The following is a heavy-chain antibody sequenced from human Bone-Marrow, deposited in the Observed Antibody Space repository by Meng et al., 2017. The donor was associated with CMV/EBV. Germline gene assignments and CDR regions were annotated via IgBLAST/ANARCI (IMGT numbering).Heavy chain of an antibody. J-gene: IGHJ4*02. CDR3: ASFPESYDFWSGYSSWGYYFDY. CDR1: YS. CDR2: ISSSSSYI. D-gene: IGHD3-3*01. Sequence: YSMNWVRQAPGKGLEWVSSISSSSSYIYYADSVKGRFTISRDNAKNSLYLQMNSLRAEDTAVYYCASFPESYDFWSGYSSWGYYFDYWGQGTLVTVSS. V-gene: IGHV3-21*01.